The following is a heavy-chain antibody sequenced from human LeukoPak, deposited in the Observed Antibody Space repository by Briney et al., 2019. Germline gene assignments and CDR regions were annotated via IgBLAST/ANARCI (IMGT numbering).Heavy chain of an antibody. D-gene: IGHD3-22*01. J-gene: IGHJ3*02. CDR3: VTQWLPLGADAFDI. V-gene: IGHV1-69*13. CDR2: IIPIFGTA. CDR1: GGTFSSYA. Sequence: SVKVSCKASGGTFSSYAISWVRQAPGQGLEWMGGIIPIFGTANYAQKFQGRVTITADESTSTAYMELSSLRSEDTAVYYCVTQWLPLGADAFDIWGQGTMVTVSS.